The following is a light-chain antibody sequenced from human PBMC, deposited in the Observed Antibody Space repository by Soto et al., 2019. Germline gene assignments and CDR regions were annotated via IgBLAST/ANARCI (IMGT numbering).Light chain of an antibody. J-gene: IGLJ1*01. CDR1: SSDVGGYNY. V-gene: IGLV2-14*01. CDR2: DVS. CDR3: SSYTSSSTLGV. Sequence: QSVLTQPASVSGSPGQSITISCTGTSSDVGGYNYVSWYQQHPGKAPKLMIYDVSNRPSGVSNRFSGSKSGNTASLTISGLQAEDGADYYGSSYTSSSTLGVFGTGTKLTVL.